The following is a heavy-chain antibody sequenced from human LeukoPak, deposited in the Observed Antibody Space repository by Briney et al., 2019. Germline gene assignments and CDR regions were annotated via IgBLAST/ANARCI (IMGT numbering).Heavy chain of an antibody. CDR2: IYYSGST. V-gene: IGHV4-59*01. CDR1: GGSISSYY. J-gene: IGHJ6*03. Sequence: PSETLSLTCTVSGGSISSYYWSWIRQPPGKGLEWIGYIYYSGSTNYKPSLKSRATISVDTSKNQFSLKMSSVTAADTAVYFCARGGPPGYYYDYYMDVWGKGTTVTISS. CDR3: ARGGPPGYYYDYYMDV.